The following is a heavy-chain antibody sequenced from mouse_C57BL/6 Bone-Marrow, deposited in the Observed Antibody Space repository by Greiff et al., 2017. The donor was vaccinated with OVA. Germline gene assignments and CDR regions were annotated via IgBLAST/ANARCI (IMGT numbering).Heavy chain of an antibody. CDR3: TRDGRRRDDYDSMYYFDY. J-gene: IGHJ2*01. V-gene: IGHV5-9-1*02. CDR1: GFTFSSYA. CDR2: ISSGGDYI. Sequence: EVQRVESGEGLVKPGGSLKLSCAASGFTFSSYAMSWVRQTPEKRLEWVAYISSGGDYIYYADTVKGRFTISRDNARNTLYLQMSSLKSEDTAMYYCTRDGRRRDDYDSMYYFDYWGQGTTLTVSS. D-gene: IGHD2-4*01.